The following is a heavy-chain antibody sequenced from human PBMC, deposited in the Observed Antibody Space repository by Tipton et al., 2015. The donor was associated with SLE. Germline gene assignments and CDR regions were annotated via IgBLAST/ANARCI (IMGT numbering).Heavy chain of an antibody. CDR3: ARIDYDSFGYFTVADY. CDR2: IDSDGRRT. Sequence: SLRLSCAASGFTFSNYWMYWVRQSPGKGLVWVSRIDSDGRRTNYAESVKGRFTISRENAKNTLYLQMNSLRAEDTAVYYCARIDYDSFGYFTVADYWGQGTLVTVSS. J-gene: IGHJ4*02. CDR1: GFTFSNYW. V-gene: IGHV3-74*01. D-gene: IGHD3-22*01.